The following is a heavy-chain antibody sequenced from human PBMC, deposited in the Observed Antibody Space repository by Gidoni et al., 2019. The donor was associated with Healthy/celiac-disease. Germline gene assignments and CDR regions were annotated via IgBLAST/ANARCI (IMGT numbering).Heavy chain of an antibody. Sequence: QVQLVQSGAEVKKPGSSVKVSCKASGGTFSSYAISWMRQAPGQGLEWMGGIIPIFGTANYAQKFQGRVTITADESTSTAYMELSSLRSEDTAVYYCARGGVVVPAANSPHMDVWGKGTTITVSS. CDR3: ARGGVVVPAANSPHMDV. J-gene: IGHJ6*04. CDR1: GGTFSSYA. V-gene: IGHV1-69*01. D-gene: IGHD2-2*01. CDR2: IIPIFGTA.